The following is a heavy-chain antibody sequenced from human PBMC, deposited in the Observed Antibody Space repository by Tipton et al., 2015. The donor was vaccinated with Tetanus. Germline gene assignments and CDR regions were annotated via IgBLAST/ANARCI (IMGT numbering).Heavy chain of an antibody. CDR1: GYNFSHYS. CDR3: ARRLGPLTGDQIWHFDL. D-gene: IGHD7-27*01. V-gene: IGHV5-51*01. Sequence: VQLVQFGAEVGKPGESLKISCQGSGYNFSHYSIGWVRQLPGRGLEWMGIVDPRDSQATYGPSFQGQVTLSADRSINVAYLQWGSLKASDTGLYYCARRLGPLTGDQIWHFDLWGRGTPVTVSS. J-gene: IGHJ2*01. CDR2: VDPRDSQA.